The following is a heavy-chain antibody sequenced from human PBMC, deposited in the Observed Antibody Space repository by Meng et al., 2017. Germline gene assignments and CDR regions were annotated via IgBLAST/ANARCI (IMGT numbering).Heavy chain of an antibody. Sequence: ASVKVSCKASGYTFTSYAMHWVRQAPGQRLEWMGWINAGNGNTKYSQKFQGRVTITRDTSASTAYMELSSLRSEDTAVYYCARGLGRFLEWLGDDYWGQGTLVTVSS. D-gene: IGHD3-3*01. CDR1: GYTFTSYA. CDR3: ARGLGRFLEWLGDDY. V-gene: IGHV1-3*01. CDR2: INAGNGNT. J-gene: IGHJ4*02.